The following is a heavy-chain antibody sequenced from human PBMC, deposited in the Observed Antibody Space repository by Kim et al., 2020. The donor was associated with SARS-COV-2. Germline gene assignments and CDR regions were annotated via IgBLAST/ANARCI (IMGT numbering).Heavy chain of an antibody. J-gene: IGHJ5*02. CDR2: IIPILGIA. CDR1: GGTFSSYA. V-gene: IGHV1-69*04. Sequence: SVKVSCKASGGTFSSYAISWVRQAPGQGLEWMGRIIPILGIANYAQKFQGRVTITADKSTSTAYMELSSLRSEDTAVYYCARVHFITMVRGEMRGQNWFDPWGQGTLVTVSS. CDR3: ARVHFITMVRGEMRGQNWFDP. D-gene: IGHD3-10*01.